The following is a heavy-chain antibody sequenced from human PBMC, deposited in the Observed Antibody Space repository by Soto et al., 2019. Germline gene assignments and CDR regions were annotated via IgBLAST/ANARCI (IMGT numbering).Heavy chain of an antibody. CDR3: ASYANYNHY. V-gene: IGHV4-59*01. CDR1: GGSISSYY. D-gene: IGHD1-1*01. Sequence: QVQLQESGPGLVKPSETLSLTCTISGGSISSYYWSWIRQPPGKGLEWIGYVYYSGSTNYNPSLKSRVSITVDTSKNQFSLRLSSVTTADTDVYYCASYANYNHYWGQGTLVTVSS. CDR2: VYYSGST. J-gene: IGHJ4*02.